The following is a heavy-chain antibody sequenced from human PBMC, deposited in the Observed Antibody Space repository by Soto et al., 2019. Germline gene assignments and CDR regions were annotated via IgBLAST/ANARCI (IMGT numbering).Heavy chain of an antibody. CDR1: GYTLTSYA. CDR2: INAGNGNT. D-gene: IGHD1-26*01. CDR3: ASSATTADYYYGMDV. J-gene: IGHJ6*02. Sequence: ASVKVSCKASGYTLTSYAMHWVRQAPGQRLEWMGWINAGNGNTKYSQKFQGRVTITRDTSASTAYMELSSLRSEDTAVYYCASSATTADYYYGMDVWGHGTTVTVSS. V-gene: IGHV1-3*01.